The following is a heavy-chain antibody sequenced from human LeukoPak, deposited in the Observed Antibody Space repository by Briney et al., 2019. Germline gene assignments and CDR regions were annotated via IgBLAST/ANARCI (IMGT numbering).Heavy chain of an antibody. CDR1: GGSIDSGSYY. Sequence: SETLSLTCTVSGGSIDSGSYYWGWIRQPPGKGLEWIGYIYYSGSTYYNPSLKSRVTISVDTSKNQFSLKLSSVTAADTAVYYCARDWTPRTGVSGGSFDYWGQGTLVTVSS. CDR2: IYYSGST. J-gene: IGHJ4*02. V-gene: IGHV4-30-4*08. D-gene: IGHD3/OR15-3a*01. CDR3: ARDWTPRTGVSGGSFDY.